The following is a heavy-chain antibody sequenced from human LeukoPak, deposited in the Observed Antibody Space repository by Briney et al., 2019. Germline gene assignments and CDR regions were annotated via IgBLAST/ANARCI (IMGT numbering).Heavy chain of an antibody. J-gene: IGHJ4*02. D-gene: IGHD3-10*01. CDR1: GFIFSTYW. V-gene: IGHV3-7*01. Sequence: GGSLRLSCAASGFIFSTYWMSWVRQAPGQGLEWVANINPYGSEMYYADSVKGRFTISRDNPKDSLYLQMNSLRDDDTAVYYCARDSVWGQGTLVTVSS. CDR3: ARDSV. CDR2: INPYGSEM.